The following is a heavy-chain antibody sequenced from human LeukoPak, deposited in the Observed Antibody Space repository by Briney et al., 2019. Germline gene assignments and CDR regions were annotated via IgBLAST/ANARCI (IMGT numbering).Heavy chain of an antibody. V-gene: IGHV3-23*01. Sequence: GGSLRLSCAASGFTFSSYSMTWVRQAPGQGLEWVSSISVSGGTTYHADSVKGRFTISRDISKNTLYLQMNSLRAEDTAAYYCAKSRASSGVAPAGYDYWGQGTLVTVSS. CDR2: ISVSGGTT. CDR3: AKSRASSGVAPAGYDY. D-gene: IGHD6-13*01. CDR1: GFTFSSYS. J-gene: IGHJ4*02.